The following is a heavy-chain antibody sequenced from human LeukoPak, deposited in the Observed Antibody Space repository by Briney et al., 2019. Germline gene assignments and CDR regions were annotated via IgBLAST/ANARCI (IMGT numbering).Heavy chain of an antibody. CDR2: INHSGST. J-gene: IGHJ4*02. D-gene: IGHD3-22*01. V-gene: IGHV4-34*01. CDR3: ARGYRRDYDSSGYYFDY. Sequence: SETLSLTCAVYGGSFSGYYWSWLRQPPGKGLEWIGAINHSGSTNYNPSLKSRVTISVDTSKNQFSLKLSSVTAADTAVYYCARGYRRDYDSSGYYFDYWGQGTLVTVSS. CDR1: GGSFSGYY.